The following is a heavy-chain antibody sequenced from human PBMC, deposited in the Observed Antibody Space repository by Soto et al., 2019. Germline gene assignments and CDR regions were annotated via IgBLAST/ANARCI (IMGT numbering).Heavy chain of an antibody. CDR3: PSGNSGIYYRSDAFDI. CDR1: GYTFTSYY. J-gene: IGHJ3*02. V-gene: IGHV1-46*01. D-gene: IGHD1-26*01. CDR2: INPSGGST. Sequence: ASVKVSCKASGYTFTSYYMHWVRQAPGQGLEWMGIINPSGGSTSYAQKFQGRVTMTRDTSTSTVYMEMRSLRSKDTAVYYCPSGNSGIYYRSDAFDIWGQGTMVTVSS.